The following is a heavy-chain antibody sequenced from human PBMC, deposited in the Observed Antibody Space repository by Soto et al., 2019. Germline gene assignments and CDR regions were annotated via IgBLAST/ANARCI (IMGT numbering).Heavy chain of an antibody. CDR3: AKDLYYDILTGYYNVRAFDI. J-gene: IGHJ3*02. Sequence: GGSLRLSCAASGFTFSSYAMSWVRQAPGKGLEWVSAISGSGGSTYYADSVKGRFSISRDNSKNTLYLQMNSLRAEDTAVYYCAKDLYYDILTGYYNVRAFDIWGQGTMVTVSS. CDR2: ISGSGGST. D-gene: IGHD3-9*01. CDR1: GFTFSSYA. V-gene: IGHV3-23*01.